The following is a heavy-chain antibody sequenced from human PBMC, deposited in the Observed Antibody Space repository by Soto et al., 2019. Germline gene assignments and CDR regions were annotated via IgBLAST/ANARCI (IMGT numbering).Heavy chain of an antibody. CDR2: IIPIFGTA. CDR1: GGTFSSYA. V-gene: IGHV1-69*13. J-gene: IGHJ6*02. Sequence: SVKVSCKASGGTFSSYAISWVRQAPGQGLEWIGGIIPIFGTANYAQKFQGRVTITADESTSTAYMELSSLRSEDTAVYYCARGDPAYYYYGMDGWGQGTTVTVSS. D-gene: IGHD2-21*01. CDR3: ARGDPAYYYYGMDG.